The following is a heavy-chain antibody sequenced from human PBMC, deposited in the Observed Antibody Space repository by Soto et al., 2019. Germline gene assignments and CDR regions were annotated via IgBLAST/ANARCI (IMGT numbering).Heavy chain of an antibody. V-gene: IGHV3-74*01. CDR3: TRGGFEGSGSRTFDP. D-gene: IGHD3-10*01. J-gene: IGHJ5*02. CDR2: SNSDESSR. Sequence: EVHRVESGGGLVQPGGSLRLSCAASEFSIRRDWMHWFRQAPGKGLVWVARSNSDESSRNYADSVKGRCTISRDNDKNTGFRQMRSLTDANRAMYYCTRGGFEGSGSRTFDPWGQGTLVTVSS. CDR1: EFSIRRDW.